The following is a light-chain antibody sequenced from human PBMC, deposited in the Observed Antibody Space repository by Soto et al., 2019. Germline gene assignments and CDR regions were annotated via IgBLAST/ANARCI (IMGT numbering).Light chain of an antibody. CDR3: IQPLQTPIT. V-gene: IGKV2-28*01. J-gene: IGKJ3*01. Sequence: DIVLTQSPLSLSVTPGESASISCRSTQSLLHRNGYNYLDWYVQKPGQPPQLVIFLGSRRPSGVHDRFSGSGSGTDFTLKISTVEAEDVGVYSCIQPLQTPITIGPGTKVDIK. CDR1: QSLLHRNGYNY. CDR2: LGS.